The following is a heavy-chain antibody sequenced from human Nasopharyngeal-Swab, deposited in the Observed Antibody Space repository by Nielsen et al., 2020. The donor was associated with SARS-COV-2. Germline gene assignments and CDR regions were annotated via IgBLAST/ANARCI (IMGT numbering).Heavy chain of an antibody. D-gene: IGHD5-18*01. J-gene: IGHJ4*02. CDR2: ISGSGGST. V-gene: IGHV3-23*01. CDR1: GFTFSSYA. Sequence: GEALKISWAASGFTFSSYAMSWVRQAPGKGLEWVSAISGSGGSTYYADSVKGRFTISRDNSKNTLYLQMNSLRAEDTAVYYCAKERVDAAMEALDYWGQGTLVTVSS. CDR3: AKERVDAAMEALDY.